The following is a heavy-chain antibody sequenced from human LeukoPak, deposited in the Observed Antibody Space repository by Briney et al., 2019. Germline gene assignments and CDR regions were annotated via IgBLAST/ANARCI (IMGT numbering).Heavy chain of an antibody. CDR2: IYSGGST. Sequence: GGSLRLSCAASGFTVSSNYMSWVRQAPGKGLEWVSVIYSGGSTYYADSVKGRFTISRDNSKNTLYLQMNSLRAEDTAVYYCARDLYDYTPLGYADYWGQGTLVTVSS. J-gene: IGHJ4*02. CDR3: ARDLYDYTPLGYADY. V-gene: IGHV3-66*02. D-gene: IGHD4-11*01. CDR1: GFTVSSNY.